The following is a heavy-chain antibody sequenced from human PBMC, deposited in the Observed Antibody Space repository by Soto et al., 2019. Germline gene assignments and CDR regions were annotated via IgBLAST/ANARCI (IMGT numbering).Heavy chain of an antibody. CDR2: IYYSGTT. CDR3: ARDFKRYSSSPGPLEY. V-gene: IGHV4-30-4*01. Sequence: QVQLQESGPGLAQPSQTLSLTCTVSGDSISSGDYYWSWVRQSPGKGLEWIGCIYYSGTTYYNPSLETLLTMSVDTSKNQFSLRLSSVTAADTAMYFCARDFKRYSSSPGPLEYWDQGTLVTVSS. CDR1: GDSISSGDYY. J-gene: IGHJ4*02. D-gene: IGHD6-6*01.